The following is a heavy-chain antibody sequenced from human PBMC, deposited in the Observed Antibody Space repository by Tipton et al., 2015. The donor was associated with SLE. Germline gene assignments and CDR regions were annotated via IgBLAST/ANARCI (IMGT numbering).Heavy chain of an antibody. CDR3: ARIFCSGGSCYSYYYYGMDV. J-gene: IGHJ6*02. Sequence: TLSLTCAVSGGSISSTNWWSWVRQPPGKGLEWIGEIYHSGSTNYNPSLKSRVPISVDKSKNQFSLKLSSVTAADTAVYYCARIFCSGGSCYSYYYYGMDVWGQGTTVTVSS. V-gene: IGHV4-4*02. CDR1: GGSISSTNW. D-gene: IGHD2-15*01. CDR2: IYHSGST.